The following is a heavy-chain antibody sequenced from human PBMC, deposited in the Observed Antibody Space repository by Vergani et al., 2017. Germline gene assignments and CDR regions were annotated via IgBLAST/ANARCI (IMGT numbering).Heavy chain of an antibody. J-gene: IGHJ2*01. CDR3: AKAGYCRSTSCYTEWYFDL. CDR2: ISWNSGSI. Sequence: EVQLVESGGGLVQPGRSLRLSCAASGFTFDDYAMHWVRQAPGKGLEWVSGISWNSGSIGYADSVKGRFTISRDNAKNSLYLQMNSLRAEDTALYYCAKAGYCRSTSCYTEWYFDLWGRGTLVTVSS. D-gene: IGHD2-2*02. CDR1: GFTFDDYA. V-gene: IGHV3-9*01.